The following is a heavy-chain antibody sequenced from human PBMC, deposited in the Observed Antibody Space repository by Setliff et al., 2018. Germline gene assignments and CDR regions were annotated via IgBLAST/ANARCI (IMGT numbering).Heavy chain of an antibody. CDR1: GGPFSGAS. CDR2: XXXXXXA. Sequence: SETLSLTCTVSGGPFSGASIWSWIRQPPGTGLEFIGXXXXXXXAKYXXSLESRAIMSVDASKNQVSLKLNSVTAADTAFYYCAKGGTYRYFDFWGQGALVTVSS. CDR3: AKGGTYRYFDF. D-gene: IGHD1-26*01. J-gene: IGHJ4*02. V-gene: IGHV4-59*01.